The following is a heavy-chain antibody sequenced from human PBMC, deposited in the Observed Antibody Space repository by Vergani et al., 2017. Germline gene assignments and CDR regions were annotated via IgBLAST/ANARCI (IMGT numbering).Heavy chain of an antibody. V-gene: IGHV7-4-1*02. Sequence: QVQLAQSGSELEKPGASVKVSCKTSGYTFTDYSMNWVRQAPGQGLEWMGWINTNTGNPTLAQGFTGRFVLSSDASVTRAYLQFNSLKAEDTAVYYCAIGEYCSTTRCYDPEVLGDGGQGTLVTVSS. CDR2: INTNTGNP. D-gene: IGHD2-2*01. CDR3: AIGEYCSTTRCYDPEVLGD. J-gene: IGHJ4*02. CDR1: GYTFTDYS.